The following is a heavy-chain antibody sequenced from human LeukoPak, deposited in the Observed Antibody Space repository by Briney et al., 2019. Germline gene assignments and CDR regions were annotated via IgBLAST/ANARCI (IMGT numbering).Heavy chain of an antibody. CDR2: INPNSGGT. D-gene: IGHD5-12*01. Sequence: LVASVKVSCKASGYTFTGYYMHWVRQAPGQGLEWMGWINPNSGGTNYAQKFQGRVTMTRDTSISTAYMELSRLRSDDTAVYYCARHMSDSGYDQNDYWGQGTLVTVSS. CDR1: GYTFTGYY. CDR3: ARHMSDSGYDQNDY. J-gene: IGHJ4*02. V-gene: IGHV1-2*03.